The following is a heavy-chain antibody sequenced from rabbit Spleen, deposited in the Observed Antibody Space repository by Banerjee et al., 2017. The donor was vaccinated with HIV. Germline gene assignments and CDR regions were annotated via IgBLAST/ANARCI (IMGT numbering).Heavy chain of an antibody. Sequence: QERLVESGGGLVQPEGSLTLTCTASGFDFSSNAMCWVRQAPGKGPEWIACIYPDYGSTDYASWVNGRFTISSDNAQSTVDLKMTSLTAADTATYFCARAIVPWLGLTRLDLWGPGTLVTVS. D-gene: IGHD4-1*01. CDR2: IYPDYGST. V-gene: IGHV1S47*01. J-gene: IGHJ3*01. CDR1: GFDFSSNA. CDR3: ARAIVPWLGLTRLDL.